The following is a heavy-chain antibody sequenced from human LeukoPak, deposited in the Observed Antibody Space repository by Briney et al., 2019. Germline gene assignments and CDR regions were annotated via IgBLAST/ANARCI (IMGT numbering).Heavy chain of an antibody. CDR3: ARDSGSYRGEDWFDP. D-gene: IGHD1-26*01. CDR1: GFTFSSYW. J-gene: IGHJ5*02. V-gene: IGHV3-74*01. CDR2: INSDGSST. Sequence: PGGSLRLSCAASGFTFSSYWMHWVRQAPGKGLVWVSRINSDGSSTSYADSVKGRFTISRDNAKNTLYLQMNSLRAEDTAVYYCARDSGSYRGEDWFDPWSQGTLVTVSS.